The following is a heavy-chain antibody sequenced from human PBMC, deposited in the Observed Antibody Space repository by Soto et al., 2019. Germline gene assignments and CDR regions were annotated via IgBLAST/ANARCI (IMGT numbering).Heavy chain of an antibody. CDR2: ITPILGIA. Sequence: QVQLVQSGAEVKKPGSSVKVSCKASGGTFSSYTISWVRQAPGQGLEWMGRITPILGIANYAQKCQGRVKITADKSTSTAYRELSSLRSEDTAVYYCARNPGCSGGSCHLDYWGQGTLVTVSS. CDR3: ARNPGCSGGSCHLDY. V-gene: IGHV1-69*02. D-gene: IGHD2-15*01. J-gene: IGHJ4*02. CDR1: GGTFSSYT.